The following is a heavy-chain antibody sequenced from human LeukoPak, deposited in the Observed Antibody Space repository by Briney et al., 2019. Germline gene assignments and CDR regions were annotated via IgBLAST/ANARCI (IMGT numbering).Heavy chain of an antibody. CDR1: GGSISSYY. CDR2: IYYSGST. V-gene: IGHV4-59*12. Sequence: SETLSLTCTVSGGSISSYYWSWIRQPPGKGLEWIGYIYYSGSTNYNPSLKSRVTISVDTSKNQFSLKLSSVTAADTAVYYCASSGGTPHNWFDPWGQGTLVTVSS. J-gene: IGHJ5*02. CDR3: ASSGGTPHNWFDP. D-gene: IGHD1-1*01.